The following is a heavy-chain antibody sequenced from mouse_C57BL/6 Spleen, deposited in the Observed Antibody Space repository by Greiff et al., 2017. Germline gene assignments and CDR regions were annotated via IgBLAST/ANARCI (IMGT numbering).Heavy chain of an antibody. J-gene: IGHJ2*01. Sequence: EVKLQESGPGLVKPSQSLSLTCSVTGYSITSGYYWNWIRQFPGNKLEWMGYISYDGSNNYNPSLKNRISITRDTSKNQFFLKLNSVTTEDTATYYCARVDGYYSFDYWGQGTTLTVSS. CDR1: GYSITSGYY. D-gene: IGHD2-3*01. V-gene: IGHV3-6*01. CDR2: ISYDGSN. CDR3: ARVDGYYSFDY.